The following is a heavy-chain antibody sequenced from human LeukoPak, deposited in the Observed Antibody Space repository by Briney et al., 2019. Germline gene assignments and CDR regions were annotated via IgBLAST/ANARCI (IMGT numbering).Heavy chain of an antibody. CDR2: IRYDGSNK. J-gene: IGHJ3*02. Sequence: NPGGSLRLSCAASGFTFSSYGMHWVRQAPGKGLEWVAFIRYDGSNKYYADSVKGRFTISRDNSKNTLYLQMNSLRAEDTAVYYCARDLVGATDNAFDIWGQGTMVTVSS. V-gene: IGHV3-30*02. CDR3: ARDLVGATDNAFDI. D-gene: IGHD1-26*01. CDR1: GFTFSSYG.